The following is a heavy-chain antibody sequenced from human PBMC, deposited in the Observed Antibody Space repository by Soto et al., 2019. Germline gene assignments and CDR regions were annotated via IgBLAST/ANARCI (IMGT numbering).Heavy chain of an antibody. CDR1: GFTFSNFA. Sequence: GGSLRLSCVASGFTFSNFAMAWVRQAPGEGLEWVSAISGSGDDTFYADSMKGRFTISRDNSKDTLYLQINSLRAEDTAVYYCARDGRAYCSGGSCPLGWFDPWGQGTLVTVSS. J-gene: IGHJ5*02. D-gene: IGHD2-15*01. CDR2: ISGSGDDT. CDR3: ARDGRAYCSGGSCPLGWFDP. V-gene: IGHV3-23*01.